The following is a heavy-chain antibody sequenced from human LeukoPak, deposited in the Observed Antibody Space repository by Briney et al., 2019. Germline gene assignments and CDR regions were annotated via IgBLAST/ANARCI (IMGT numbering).Heavy chain of an antibody. CDR2: INPNSGGT. J-gene: IGHJ5*02. CDR1: GYIFTDYY. D-gene: IGHD1-26*01. Sequence: ASVKVSCKASGYIFTDYYMHWVRQAPGQGLEWMGWINPNSGGTKYAQKFQGRVTMTRDTSISTAYMELSRLRSDDTAVYYCARDRGGSYLDNWFDPWGQGTLVTVSS. V-gene: IGHV1-2*02. CDR3: ARDRGGSYLDNWFDP.